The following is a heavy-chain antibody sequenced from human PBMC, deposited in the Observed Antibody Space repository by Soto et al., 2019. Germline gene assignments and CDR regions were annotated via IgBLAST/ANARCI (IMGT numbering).Heavy chain of an antibody. CDR3: ARLPRRSSWRPYYYYGMDV. V-gene: IGHV4-38-2*01. D-gene: IGHD6-13*01. J-gene: IGHJ6*02. CDR1: GYSFSSGYY. Sequence: SETLSLTCAVSGYSFSSGYYWGWIRQPPGKGLEWIGSIYHTGSTYYNPSLKSRVTISVDTSKNQYSLRLSSVTAADTAVYYCARLPRRSSWRPYYYYGMDVWGQGTTVTVSS. CDR2: IYHTGST.